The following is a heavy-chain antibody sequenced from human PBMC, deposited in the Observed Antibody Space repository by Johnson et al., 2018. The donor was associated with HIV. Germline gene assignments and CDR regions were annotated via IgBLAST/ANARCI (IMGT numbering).Heavy chain of an antibody. D-gene: IGHD1-26*01. CDR1: GFTVSSNY. J-gene: IGHJ3*02. V-gene: IGHV3-66*01. CDR2: IYSGGIT. CDR3: ARGERFGGTQEAFDI. Sequence: VQLVESGGGLVQPGGSLRLSCAASGFTVSSNYMSWVRQAPGKGLAWVSVIYSGGITYYAASVKGRFPISRDNSKNTLYLQMNSLRAGDTAVYYCARGERFGGTQEAFDIWGQGTMVTVSS.